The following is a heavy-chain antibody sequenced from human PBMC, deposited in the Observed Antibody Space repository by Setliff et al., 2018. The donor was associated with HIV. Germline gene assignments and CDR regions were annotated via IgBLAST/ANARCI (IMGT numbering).Heavy chain of an antibody. V-gene: IGHV1-46*01. Sequence: ASVKVSCKASGYTFTSYYMHWVRQAPGQGLEWMGIINPSGGSASYAQNFQGRVTMTRDTSTSTVYMELSSLRSEDTAVYYCARVAPTRDGFDNWGQGTLVTVSS. D-gene: IGHD2-15*01. CDR2: INPSGGSA. CDR3: ARVAPTRDGFDN. J-gene: IGHJ4*02. CDR1: GYTFTSYY.